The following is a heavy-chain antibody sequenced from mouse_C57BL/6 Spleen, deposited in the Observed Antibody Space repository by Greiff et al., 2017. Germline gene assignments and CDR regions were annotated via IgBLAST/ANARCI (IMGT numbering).Heavy chain of an antibody. CDR1: GFTFSDYG. Sequence: EVQLVESGGGLVKPGGSLKLSCAASGFTFSDYGMHWVRQAPEKGLAWVAYISSGSSTIYYADTVKGRFTISRDNAKNTLFLQMTSLRSEDTAMYYCARTGSSFYWYFDVWGTGTTVTVSS. CDR3: ARTGSSFYWYFDV. V-gene: IGHV5-17*01. J-gene: IGHJ1*03. CDR2: ISSGSSTI. D-gene: IGHD1-1*01.